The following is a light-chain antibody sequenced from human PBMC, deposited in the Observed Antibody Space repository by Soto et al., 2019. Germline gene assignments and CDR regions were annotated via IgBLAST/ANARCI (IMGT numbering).Light chain of an antibody. V-gene: IGKV3-11*01. Sequence: IVLTQSPATLSLSPGERATLSCRASQSVTTFLAWYQQKPGQAPRLLIYDTSNRATGIPARFSGSGSGTDFTLTISSLEREDFAVYYCQQRSNWPPVSTFGGGTKVESK. CDR1: QSVTTF. CDR3: QQRSNWPPVST. CDR2: DTS. J-gene: IGKJ4*01.